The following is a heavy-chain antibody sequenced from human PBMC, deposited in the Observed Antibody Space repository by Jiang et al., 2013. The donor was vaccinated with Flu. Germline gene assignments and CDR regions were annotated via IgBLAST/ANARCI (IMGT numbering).Heavy chain of an antibody. CDR1: GGSFSGYY. CDR2: INHSGST. Sequence: LLKPSETLSLTCAVYGGSFSGYYWSWIRQPPGKGLEWIGEINHSGSTNYNPSLKSRVTISVDTSKNQFSLKLSSVTAADTAVYYCARARVYGDYSYWGQGTLVTVSS. J-gene: IGHJ4*02. CDR3: ARARVYGDYSY. D-gene: IGHD4-17*01. V-gene: IGHV4-34*01.